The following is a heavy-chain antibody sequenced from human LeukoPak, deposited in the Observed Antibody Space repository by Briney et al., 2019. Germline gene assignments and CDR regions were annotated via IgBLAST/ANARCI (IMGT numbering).Heavy chain of an antibody. CDR2: IYHSGST. Sequence: SETLSLTCAVSGASISSNNWWWSWVRQPPGKGLEWIGEIYHSGSTSYNPSLKSRVTMSVDKSKNQFSLWLSSVTAADTAVYYCASAEPRGIIWYPYWGQGTLVTVSS. CDR3: ASAEPRGIIWYPY. CDR1: GASISSNNW. V-gene: IGHV4-4*02. J-gene: IGHJ4*02. D-gene: IGHD6-13*01.